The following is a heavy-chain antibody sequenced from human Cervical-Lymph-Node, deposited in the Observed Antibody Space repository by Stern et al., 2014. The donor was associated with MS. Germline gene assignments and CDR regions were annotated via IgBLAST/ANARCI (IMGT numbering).Heavy chain of an antibody. J-gene: IGHJ4*02. Sequence: QVQLVQSGGGVVQPGRSLRLSCAASGFTFSSYGMHWVRQAPGKGLEWGAVIWYDGSNKYYADSVKGRFTISRDNSKNTLYLQMNSLRAEDTAVYYCARDRDGDQGFDYWGQGTLVTVSS. D-gene: IGHD4-17*01. V-gene: IGHV3-33*01. CDR2: IWYDGSNK. CDR3: ARDRDGDQGFDY. CDR1: GFTFSSYG.